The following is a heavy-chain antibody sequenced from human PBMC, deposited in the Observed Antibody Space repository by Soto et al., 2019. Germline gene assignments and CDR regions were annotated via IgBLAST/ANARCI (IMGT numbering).Heavy chain of an antibody. CDR2: IYYSGST. CDR1: GGSISSGGYY. D-gene: IGHD4-4*01. V-gene: IGHV4-31*03. Sequence: QVQLQESGPGLVKPSQTLSLTCTVSGGSISSGGYYWSWIRQHPGKGLEWIGYIYYSGSTHYNPSLKSRVTISVDTSKNQFSLKLSSVTAADTAVYYCARGYSNYDLEYYYGMDVWGQGTTVTVSS. CDR3: ARGYSNYDLEYYYGMDV. J-gene: IGHJ6*02.